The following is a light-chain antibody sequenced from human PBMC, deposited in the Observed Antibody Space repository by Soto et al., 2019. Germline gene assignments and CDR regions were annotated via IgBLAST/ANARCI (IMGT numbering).Light chain of an antibody. CDR2: TAS. J-gene: IGKJ4*01. CDR3: QQRNTNPPN. Sequence: DIQLTQSPSFLSASVGDRVTITCRASQGISTYLAWYQQRPGKAPKLLIHTASTLKSGVPSRFSGSGSGTEFTLTISSLQPEDFATYYCQQRNTNPPNFGGGTRWIS. CDR1: QGISTY. V-gene: IGKV1-9*01.